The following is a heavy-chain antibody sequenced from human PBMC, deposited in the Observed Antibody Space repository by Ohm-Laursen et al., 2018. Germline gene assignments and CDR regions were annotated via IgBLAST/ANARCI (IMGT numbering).Heavy chain of an antibody. D-gene: IGHD3-16*01. J-gene: IGHJ5*02. CDR3: AKDSVRLNYVDKWFGS. CDR2: ISWNSGSI. Sequence: SLRLSCTASGFTFDDYAIHWVRQAPGKGLEWVSGISWNSGSIAYADSVKGRFTISRDNAKNSLYLEMNSLRAEDAALYYCAKDSVRLNYVDKWFGSWGQGTLVTVPS. V-gene: IGHV3-9*01. CDR1: GFTFDDYA.